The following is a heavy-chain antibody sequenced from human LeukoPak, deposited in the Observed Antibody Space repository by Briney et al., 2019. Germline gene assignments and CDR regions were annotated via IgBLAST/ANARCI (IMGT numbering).Heavy chain of an antibody. CDR3: ARVLGRQIAVAGDDY. CDR2: ISTYNGNT. V-gene: IGHV1-18*01. D-gene: IGHD6-19*01. CDR1: GYTFTDYG. Sequence: ASVKVSCKASGYTFTDYGVHWVQQAPGQGLEWMGWISTYNGNTHYVQNLQDRVAMTTDASTSTAFTELRSLRSDDTAVYYCARVLGRQIAVAGDDYWGQGTLVTVSS. J-gene: IGHJ4*02.